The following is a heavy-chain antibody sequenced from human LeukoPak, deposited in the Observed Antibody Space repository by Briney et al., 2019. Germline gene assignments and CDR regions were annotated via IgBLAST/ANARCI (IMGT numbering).Heavy chain of an antibody. D-gene: IGHD5-18*01. CDR1: GGSISSGSYY. Sequence: SETLSLTCTVSGGSISSGSYYWSWIRQPAGKGLEWIGRIYTSGSTNYNPSLKSRVTISVDTSKNQFSLKLSSVTAADTAVYYCARQGYSYGSSFDYWGQGTLVTVSS. V-gene: IGHV4-61*02. J-gene: IGHJ4*02. CDR2: IYTSGST. CDR3: ARQGYSYGSSFDY.